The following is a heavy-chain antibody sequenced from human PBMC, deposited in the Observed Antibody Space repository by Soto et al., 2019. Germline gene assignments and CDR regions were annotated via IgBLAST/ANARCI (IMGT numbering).Heavy chain of an antibody. V-gene: IGHV3-30*18. CDR1: GYAFGDYA. D-gene: IGHD6-19*01. CDR3: AKGGRQWLVTSDFNY. CDR2: VSHDGRNT. J-gene: IGHJ4*02. Sequence: VQLVESGGGVVQPGRTLRLSCAASGYAFGDYAMHWVRQAPGKGLEWVAVVSHDGRNTHYADSVKGRFTISRDSSKNTVSLAMTSLRAEDTAVYYCAKGGRQWLVTSDFNYWGQGALVTVSS.